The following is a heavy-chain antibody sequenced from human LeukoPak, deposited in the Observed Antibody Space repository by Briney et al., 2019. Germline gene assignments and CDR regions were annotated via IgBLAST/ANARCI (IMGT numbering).Heavy chain of an antibody. CDR3: VKAIFGGGNFYYYGMDV. J-gene: IGHJ6*02. D-gene: IGHD3-3*01. CDR1: GFTFSSYG. V-gene: IGHV3-30*18. CDR2: ISYDGSDK. Sequence: GGSLRLSCAASGFTFSSYGMHWVRQAPGKGLEWVAVISYDGSDKYYADSVKGRFTISRDNSKNTLFLQMNSLRADDTAVYHCVKAIFGGGNFYYYGMDVWGQGTTVTVSS.